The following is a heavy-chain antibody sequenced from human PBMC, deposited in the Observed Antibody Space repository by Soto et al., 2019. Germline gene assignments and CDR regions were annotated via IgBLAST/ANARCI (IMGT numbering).Heavy chain of an antibody. D-gene: IGHD4-17*01. J-gene: IGHJ5*02. CDR2: ISGSGGST. CDR3: AKDSAPLGLDPINWFDP. Sequence: GGSLRLSCAASGFTFSSYAMSWVRQAPGKGLEWVSAISGSGGSTYYADSVKGRFTISRDNSKNTLYLQMNSLRAEDTAIYYCAKDSAPLGLDPINWFDPWGQGTLVTVSS. CDR1: GFTFSSYA. V-gene: IGHV3-23*01.